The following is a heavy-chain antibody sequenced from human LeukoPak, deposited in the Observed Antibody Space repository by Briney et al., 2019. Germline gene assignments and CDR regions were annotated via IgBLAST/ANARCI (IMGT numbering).Heavy chain of an antibody. J-gene: IGHJ4*02. CDR3: AKDPYLAGATLFDY. CDR1: GFTFSSSA. D-gene: IGHD1-26*01. Sequence: PGGSLKLSCAASGFTFSSSAMSWVRQTPGKGLEWVSAISGGGGNAYYADSVKGRFTISRDNSKNTLYLQMNSLRAEDTAVYYCAKDPYLAGATLFDYWGQGTLVTVSS. CDR2: ISGGGGNA. V-gene: IGHV3-23*01.